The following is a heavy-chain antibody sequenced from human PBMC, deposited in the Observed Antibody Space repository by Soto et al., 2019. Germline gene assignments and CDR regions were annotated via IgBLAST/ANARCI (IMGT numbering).Heavy chain of an antibody. CDR1: GFTFSSYW. CDR2: IKQDGSAK. D-gene: IGHD6-19*01. Sequence: EVQLVESGGGLVQPGGSLRLSCAASGFTFSSYWMTWVRQAPGKGLEWVANIKQDGSAKYYVDSVKDRFTISRDNAKNSLYLQMNSLRAEDTAVYYCASWLKTSGWYVLLEGSFDYWGQGTLVTVSS. V-gene: IGHV3-7*01. J-gene: IGHJ4*02. CDR3: ASWLKTSGWYVLLEGSFDY.